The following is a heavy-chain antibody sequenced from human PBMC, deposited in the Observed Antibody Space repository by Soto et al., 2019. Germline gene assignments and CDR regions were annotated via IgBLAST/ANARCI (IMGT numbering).Heavy chain of an antibody. D-gene: IGHD3-16*01. CDR3: ARVFTFGENYFDY. V-gene: IGHV4-39*01. Sequence: QLQLQESGPGLVKPSETLSLTCTVSVGSISSSSYYWGWIRQPPGKGLEWIGSIYYSGSTYYNPSLKSRVTISVDTSKNQLSLKLSSVTAADTAVYYCARVFTFGENYFDYWGQGTLVTVSS. J-gene: IGHJ4*02. CDR1: VGSISSSSYY. CDR2: IYYSGST.